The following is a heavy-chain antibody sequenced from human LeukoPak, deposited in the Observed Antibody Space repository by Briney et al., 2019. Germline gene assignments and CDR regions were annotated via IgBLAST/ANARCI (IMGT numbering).Heavy chain of an antibody. V-gene: IGHV4-34*01. Sequence: SETLSLTCAVYGGSFSGYYWSWIRQPPGKGLEWIGEINHSGSTNYNPSLKSRVTISVDTSKNQFSLKLSSVTAADTVVYYCARDYRGDYYYYYYMDVWGKGTTVTVSS. D-gene: IGHD3-10*01. CDR1: GGSFSGYY. J-gene: IGHJ6*03. CDR3: ARDYRGDYYYYYYMDV. CDR2: INHSGST.